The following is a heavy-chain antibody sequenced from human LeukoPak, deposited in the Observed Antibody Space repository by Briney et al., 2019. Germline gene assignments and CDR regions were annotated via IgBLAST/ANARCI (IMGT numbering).Heavy chain of an antibody. CDR3: ARASGPFDY. V-gene: IGHV3-33*01. CDR2: IWSDGSNK. Sequence: GRSLRLSCATSGFTFSDYGMHWVRQAPGKGLEWVAVIWSDGSNKYYADSVKGRFTISRDNSKNTLYLQMNSLRDEDTAFYYCARASGPFDYWAREPWSPSPQ. D-gene: IGHD3-10*01. J-gene: IGHJ4*02. CDR1: GFTFSDYG.